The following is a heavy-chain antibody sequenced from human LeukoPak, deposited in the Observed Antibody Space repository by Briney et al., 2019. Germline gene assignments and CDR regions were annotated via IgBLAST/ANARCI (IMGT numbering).Heavy chain of an antibody. V-gene: IGHV1-18*01. CDR3: ARLGTNPLQYYFDY. Sequence: ASVKVSCKASGYTFTSYGISWVRQAPGQGLEWMGWISAYNGNTNYAQKLQGRVTMTADTSTSTAYMELRSLRSDDTAVYYCARLGTNPLQYYFDYWGQGTLVTVSS. J-gene: IGHJ4*02. CDR1: GYTFTSYG. D-gene: IGHD1-14*01. CDR2: ISAYNGNT.